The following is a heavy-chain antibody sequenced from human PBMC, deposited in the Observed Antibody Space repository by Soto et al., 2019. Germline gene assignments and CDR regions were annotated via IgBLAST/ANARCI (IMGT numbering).Heavy chain of an antibody. CDR3: ARYSSSSRVYNWFDP. Sequence: PGGSLRLSCAASGFTFSSYVMGWVRQAPGKGLEWVSAIGGISGSTIYYADSVKGRFTISRDNAKNSLYLQMNSLRAEDTAVYYCARYSSSSRVYNWFDPWGQGTLVTVSS. D-gene: IGHD6-6*01. V-gene: IGHV3-48*03. CDR2: IGGISGSTI. J-gene: IGHJ5*02. CDR1: GFTFSSYV.